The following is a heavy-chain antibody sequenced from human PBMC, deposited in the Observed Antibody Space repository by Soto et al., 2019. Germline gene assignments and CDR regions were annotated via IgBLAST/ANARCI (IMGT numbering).Heavy chain of an antibody. Sequence: GGSLRLSCAASGFTFSSYAMSWVRQAPGKGLEWVSAISGSGGSTYYGDSGKGRFTISSDKSNNTLYRQMNSLRAEDTAVYYCAKDPRFYYYDSSGPLGDYWGQGTLVTVSS. CDR1: GFTFSSYA. CDR3: AKDPRFYYYDSSGPLGDY. CDR2: ISGSGGST. J-gene: IGHJ4*02. D-gene: IGHD3-22*01. V-gene: IGHV3-23*01.